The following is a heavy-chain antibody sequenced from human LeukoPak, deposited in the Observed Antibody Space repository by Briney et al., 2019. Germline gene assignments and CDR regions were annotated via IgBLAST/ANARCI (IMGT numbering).Heavy chain of an antibody. CDR2: IWYDGSDK. CDR1: GFTFTRHG. D-gene: IGHD1-14*01. V-gene: IGHV3-33*01. CDR3: VRDITSHCFDY. Sequence: GGSLRLSCSASGFTFTRHGMHWVRQAPGKGLEWVAVIWYDGSDKYYTDSVKGRLTISRDNSRNTLYLQMNSLRVEDTAIYFCVRDITSHCFDYCGQGALVSVSS. J-gene: IGHJ4*02.